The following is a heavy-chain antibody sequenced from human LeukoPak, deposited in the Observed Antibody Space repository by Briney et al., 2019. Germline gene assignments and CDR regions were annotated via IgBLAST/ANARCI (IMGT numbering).Heavy chain of an antibody. J-gene: IGHJ5*02. Sequence: PSETLSLTCTVSGYSISSGYYWGWSRQPPGKGLEWIGSIYHSGSTYYNPSLKSRVTISVDTSKNQFSLKLSSVTAADTAVYYCARDSSAYSRENWFDPWGQGTLVTVSS. CDR3: ARDSSAYSRENWFDP. V-gene: IGHV4-38-2*02. CDR2: IYHSGST. D-gene: IGHD6-13*01. CDR1: GYSISSGYY.